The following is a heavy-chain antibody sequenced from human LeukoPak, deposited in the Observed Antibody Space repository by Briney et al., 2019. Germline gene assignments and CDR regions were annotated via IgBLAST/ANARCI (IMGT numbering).Heavy chain of an antibody. CDR2: ISTTGKT. J-gene: IGHJ4*02. CDR1: GGSITPYY. D-gene: IGHD6-19*01. V-gene: IGHV4-4*07. Sequence: SETLSLTCTVSGGSITPYYWSWIRQPAGRGLEWIGRISTTGKTNYNPSFKSRVSMSIDTSKNQFSLKLNSVTAADTAMYYCARDEGYSNDWYVRYFDYWGQGTRVTVSS. CDR3: ARDEGYSNDWYVRYFDY.